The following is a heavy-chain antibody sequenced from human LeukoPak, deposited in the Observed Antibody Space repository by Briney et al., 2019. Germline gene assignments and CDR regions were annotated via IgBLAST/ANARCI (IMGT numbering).Heavy chain of an antibody. V-gene: IGHV1-18*01. CDR1: GYTFTSYG. J-gene: IGHJ4*02. CDR2: ISAYNGNT. D-gene: IGHD2-2*01. CDR3: ARASGGYCSSTSCYAFDY. Sequence: SSVKVSCKASGYTFTSYGISWVRQAPGQGLEWVGWISAYNGNTNYPQKLQGRVTMTTDTSTSTAYMELRSLRSDDTAVYYCARASGGYCSSTSCYAFDYWGQGTLVTVSS.